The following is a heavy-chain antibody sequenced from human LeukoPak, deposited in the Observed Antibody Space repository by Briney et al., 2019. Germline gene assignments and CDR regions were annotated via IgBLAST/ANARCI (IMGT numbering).Heavy chain of an antibody. D-gene: IGHD3-22*01. CDR3: ASAYYYDSSGYLDTDAFDI. Sequence: GASVKVSCKASGYTFTGYYMHWVRQAPGQGLEWMGWINPNSGGANYAQKFQGRVTMTRDTSISTAYMELSRLRSDDTAVYYCASAYYYDSSGYLDTDAFDIWGQGTMVTVSS. CDR1: GYTFTGYY. CDR2: INPNSGGA. V-gene: IGHV1-2*02. J-gene: IGHJ3*02.